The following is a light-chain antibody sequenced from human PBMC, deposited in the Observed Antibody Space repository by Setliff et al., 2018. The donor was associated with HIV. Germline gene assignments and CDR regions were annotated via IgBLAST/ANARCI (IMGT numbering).Light chain of an antibody. J-gene: IGKJ4*01. CDR3: QQYGNSAPLT. CDR1: QTLNRNY. CDR2: AAS. V-gene: IGKV3-20*01. Sequence: EVVLTQSPGTLSLSPGERATFSCRGSQTLNRNYLTWYQLKPGQAPRLLIYAASSRATGIPDRFSGSGSGTDFTLTITRLEPEDFAVYYCQQYGNSAPLTFGGGTKVDIK.